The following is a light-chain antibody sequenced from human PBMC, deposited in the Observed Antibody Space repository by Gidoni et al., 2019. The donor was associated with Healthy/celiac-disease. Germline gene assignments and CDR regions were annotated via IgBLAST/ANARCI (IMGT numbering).Light chain of an antibody. J-gene: IGKJ3*01. CDR3: QLFGSSPLFT. CDR2: GAS. CDR1: QSGSSSY. Sequence: EIVLTQSPGPLSLSPGERATLSCRASQSGSSSYLAWYQPKPGQAPRLLIYGASSRATGIPDRFSGSGSGTDFTLTICRLEPEDFAVYYCQLFGSSPLFTFXPXTKVDIK. V-gene: IGKV3-20*01.